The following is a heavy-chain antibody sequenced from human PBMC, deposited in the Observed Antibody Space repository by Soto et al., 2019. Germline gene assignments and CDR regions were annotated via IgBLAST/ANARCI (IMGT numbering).Heavy chain of an antibody. CDR1: GFTVSSNY. J-gene: IGHJ6*02. Sequence: EVQLVETGGGLIQPGGSLRLSCAASGFTVSSNYMSWVRQAPGKGLEWGSVIYSGGSTYYADSVKVRFTLSRDNSKNTLYLHMNSLRAEDTAVYYCARDKRGYSYGLYHYYGMDVGGQGTTVTVSS. CDR3: ARDKRGYSYGLYHYYGMDV. D-gene: IGHD5-18*01. CDR2: IYSGGST. V-gene: IGHV3-53*02.